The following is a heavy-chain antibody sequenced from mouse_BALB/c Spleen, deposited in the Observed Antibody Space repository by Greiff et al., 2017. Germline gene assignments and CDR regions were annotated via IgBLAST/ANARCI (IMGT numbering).Heavy chain of an antibody. CDR1: GYSITSGYY. D-gene: IGHD2-14*01. CDR2: ISYDGSN. J-gene: IGHJ1*01. CDR3: ARGEVQEYWYFDV. V-gene: IGHV3-6*02. Sequence: EVKLQESGPGLVKPSQSLSLTCSVTGYSITSGYYWNWIRQFPGNKLEWMGYISYDGSNNYNPSLKNRISITRDTSKNQFFLKLNSVTTEDTATYYCARGEVQEYWYFDVWGAGTTVTVSS.